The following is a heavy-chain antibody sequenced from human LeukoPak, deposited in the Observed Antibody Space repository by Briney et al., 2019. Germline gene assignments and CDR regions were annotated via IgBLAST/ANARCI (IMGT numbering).Heavy chain of an antibody. CDR1: GFSFSIYS. Sequence: PGGSLRLSCAASGFSFSIYSMNWVRQAPGKGLEWVSYISTSSSTIFYADSVKGRFTVSRDNAKNSLYLQMNSLRAEDTAVYYCARGSQIGYSNYFFDYWGQGTLVTVSS. V-gene: IGHV3-48*04. J-gene: IGHJ4*02. CDR3: ARGSQIGYSNYFFDY. D-gene: IGHD4-11*01. CDR2: ISTSSSTI.